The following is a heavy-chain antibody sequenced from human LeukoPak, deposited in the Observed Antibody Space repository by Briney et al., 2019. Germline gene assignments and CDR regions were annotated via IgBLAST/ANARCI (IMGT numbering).Heavy chain of an antibody. Sequence: GGSLRLSCEASGFTFSVYYMTWVRQAPGKGLEWVSYISSSGSTIYYADSVKGRFTISRDNAKNSLYLQMNSLRAEDTAVYYCAELGITMIGGVWGKGTTVTISS. V-gene: IGHV3-48*03. CDR1: GFTFSVYY. CDR3: AELGITMIGGV. J-gene: IGHJ6*04. CDR2: ISSSGSTI. D-gene: IGHD3-10*02.